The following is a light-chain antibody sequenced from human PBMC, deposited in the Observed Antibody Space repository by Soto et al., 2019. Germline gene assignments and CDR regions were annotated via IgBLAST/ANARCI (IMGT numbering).Light chain of an antibody. CDR3: SSYRTSSQLG. V-gene: IGLV2-14*03. CDR1: SSDVGGYNF. Sequence: QSALTQPASVSGSPGQSITISRTGTSSDVGGYNFVSWNQHHPGKATKLMIYDVNNRPSGVSDHFSGTKSGNTASLSISGLQAEDEADYYCSSYRTSSQLGFGGGTKVTVL. CDR2: DVN. J-gene: IGLJ2*01.